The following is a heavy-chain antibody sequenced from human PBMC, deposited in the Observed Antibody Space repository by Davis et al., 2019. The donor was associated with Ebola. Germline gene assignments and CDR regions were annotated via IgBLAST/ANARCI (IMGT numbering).Heavy chain of an antibody. CDR2: ISYDGSNK. J-gene: IGHJ6*02. V-gene: IGHV3-30-3*01. CDR1: GFTFSSYA. D-gene: IGHD3-3*01. Sequence: GESLKISCAASGFTFSSYAMHWVRQAPGKGLEWVAVISYDGSNKYYADSVKGRFTISRDNSKNTLYLQMNSLRAEDTAVYYCARDGPQSTIFGVVTGYGMDVWGQGTTVTVSS. CDR3: ARDGPQSTIFGVVTGYGMDV.